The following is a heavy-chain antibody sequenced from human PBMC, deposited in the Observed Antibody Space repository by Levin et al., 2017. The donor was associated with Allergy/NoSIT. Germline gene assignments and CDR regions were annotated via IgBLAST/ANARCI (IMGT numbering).Heavy chain of an antibody. J-gene: IGHJ4*02. CDR2: ITSDGSNI. V-gene: IGHV3-30*03. Sequence: PGGSLRLSCAASGLSFGDYGMHWVRQAPDSGLEWVTLITSDGSNIFYADSVKGRFVVSRDNSRNLLFLQLNSLRPEDAGVYYCASRGSFDHWGQGTPVIVSS. D-gene: IGHD3-10*01. CDR3: ASRGSFDH. CDR1: GLSFGDYG.